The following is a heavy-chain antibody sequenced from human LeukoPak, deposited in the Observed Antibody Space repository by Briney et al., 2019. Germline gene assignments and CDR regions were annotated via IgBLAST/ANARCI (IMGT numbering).Heavy chain of an antibody. CDR2: IRYDGSNK. CDR1: GFTFSSYG. D-gene: IGHD2-2*02. V-gene: IGHV3-30*02. CDR3: AKDRQYQLLNPFDDAFDI. J-gene: IGHJ3*02. Sequence: PGGSLRLFCAASGFTFSSYGMHWVRQAPGKGLEWVAFIRYDGSNKYYADSVKGRFTISRDNSKNTLYLQMNSLRAEDTAVYYCAKDRQYQLLNPFDDAFDIWGQGTMVTVSS.